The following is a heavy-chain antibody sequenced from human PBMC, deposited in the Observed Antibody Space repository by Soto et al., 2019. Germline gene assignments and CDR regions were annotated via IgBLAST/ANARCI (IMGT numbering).Heavy chain of an antibody. J-gene: IGHJ4*02. CDR2: ISKSDYT. CDR1: GFAFNNYG. Sequence: VGSLRLSCTVSGFAFNNYGINWVRQAPGKGLEWVSSISKSDYTYYSDSVKGRFTISRDNAKNSVSLQMNTLRVEDTAVYYCAREDSIIIPAVSDFWGQGTLVTVSS. V-gene: IGHV3-21*01. CDR3: AREDSIIIPAVSDF. D-gene: IGHD2-2*01.